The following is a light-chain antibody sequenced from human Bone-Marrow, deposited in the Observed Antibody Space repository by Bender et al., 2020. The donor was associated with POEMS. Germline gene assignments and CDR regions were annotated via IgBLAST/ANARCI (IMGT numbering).Light chain of an antibody. CDR2: DVT. Sequence: QSALTQPASVSGSPGQSITISCTGSSRDIGGYNYVSWYQEHPGEAPKLIIYDVTKRPSGVPDRCSASKSGNESSLTISGLQAEDEADYYCCSYASTHAYVFGSGTKVTVL. J-gene: IGLJ1*01. CDR3: CSYASTHAYV. V-gene: IGLV2-11*01. CDR1: SRDIGGYNY.